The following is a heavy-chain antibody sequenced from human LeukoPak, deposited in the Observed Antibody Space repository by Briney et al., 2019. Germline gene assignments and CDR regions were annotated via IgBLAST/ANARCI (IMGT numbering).Heavy chain of an antibody. CDR1: GGTFSSYA. V-gene: IGHV1-69*04. CDR3: ARDRLALSEDQH. J-gene: IGHJ1*01. Sequence: AASVKVSCKASGGTFSSYAISWVRQAPGQGLEWMGRIIPILGIANYAQKFQGRVTITADKSTSTAYMELSSLRSEDTAVYYCARDRLALSEDQHWGQGTLVTVSS. CDR2: IIPILGIA.